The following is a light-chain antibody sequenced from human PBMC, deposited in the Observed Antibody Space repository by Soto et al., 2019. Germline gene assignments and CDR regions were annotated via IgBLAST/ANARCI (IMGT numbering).Light chain of an antibody. CDR1: SGDIGTYNL. Sequence: QSALTQPASVSGSPGQSITISCTGTSGDIGTYNLVSWYQQHPGRAPKLIIFEVNKRPSGVSNRFSASKSGNTASLAISGLRPEDEADYHCCSYAGGSTVICGGGTKLTVL. CDR2: EVN. CDR3: CSYAGGSTVI. J-gene: IGLJ2*01. V-gene: IGLV2-23*02.